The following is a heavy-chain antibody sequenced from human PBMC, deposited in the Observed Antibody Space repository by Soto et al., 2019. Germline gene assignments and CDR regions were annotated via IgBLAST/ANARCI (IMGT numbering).Heavy chain of an antibody. CDR2: IYNGGTTT. V-gene: IGHV3-74*01. D-gene: IGHD3-16*01. CDR1: GFAINTHW. Sequence: AESLRLSCVASGFAINTHWMHWVRQAPGKGLVWVSRIYNGGTTTNYADSVRGRFSTSRDNAKNTVYLQMNSLSTEDTAIYYCARGYSRNYDRLDPWGLGTMVTVYS. CDR3: ARGYSRNYDRLDP. J-gene: IGHJ5*02.